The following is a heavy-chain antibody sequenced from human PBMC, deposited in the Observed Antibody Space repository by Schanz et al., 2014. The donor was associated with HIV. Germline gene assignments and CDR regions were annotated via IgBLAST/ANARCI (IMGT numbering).Heavy chain of an antibody. CDR1: GFSSSNSV. D-gene: IGHD6-19*01. Sequence: QAQLVESGGGVVQPGGSLRLSCAASGFSSSNSVIHWVRQAPGKGLEWVAALFGSNEHYKESVKGRFTVSGDTSKNTVDLQMTSLRPEVSSLSYCAREGGSSGHNGSFPYWGQGTLLSVSS. V-gene: IGHV3-30*04. CDR2: LFGSNE. CDR3: AREGGSSGHNGSFPY. J-gene: IGHJ4*02.